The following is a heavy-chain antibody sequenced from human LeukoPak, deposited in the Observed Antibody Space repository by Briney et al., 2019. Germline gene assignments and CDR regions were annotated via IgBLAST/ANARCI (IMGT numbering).Heavy chain of an antibody. CDR1: GGSFSGYY. CDR3: ARGQKGAVAAYYFDY. Sequence: PSETLSLTCAVYGGSFSGYYWSWIRQPPGKGLEWIGEINHSGSTNYSPSLKSRVTISVDTSKNQFSLKLSSVTAADTAVYYCARGQKGAVAAYYFDYWGQGTLVTVSS. V-gene: IGHV4-34*01. J-gene: IGHJ4*02. D-gene: IGHD6-19*01. CDR2: INHSGST.